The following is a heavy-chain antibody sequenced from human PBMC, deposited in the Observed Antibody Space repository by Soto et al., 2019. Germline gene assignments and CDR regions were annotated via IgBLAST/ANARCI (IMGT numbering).Heavy chain of an antibody. Sequence: QVQLQESGPGLVKPSQTLSLTCTVSGGSISRGDYYWSWIRQPPGKGLEWIGYIFYSGNSYYNPSLKSRGTMSVDTSKNQSSLKLSSVTAADTAVYYCAREQAEGIGYWGQGTLVTVSS. J-gene: IGHJ4*02. CDR3: AREQAEGIGY. CDR2: IFYSGNS. CDR1: GGSISRGDYY. V-gene: IGHV4-30-4*01. D-gene: IGHD3-3*01.